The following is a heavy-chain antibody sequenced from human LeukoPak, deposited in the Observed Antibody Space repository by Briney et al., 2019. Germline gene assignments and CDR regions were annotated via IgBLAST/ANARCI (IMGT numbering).Heavy chain of an antibody. V-gene: IGHV4-31*03. CDR3: AREGMVRGVTNWFDP. Sequence: SETLSLTCTVSGGSISSGGYYWSWIRQHPGKGLEWIGYIYYSGSTYYNPSLKSRVTISVDTSKNQFSLKLSSVTAADTAVYYCAREGMVRGVTNWFDPWGQGTLVTVSS. CDR2: IYYSGST. J-gene: IGHJ5*02. D-gene: IGHD3-10*01. CDR1: GGSISSGGYY.